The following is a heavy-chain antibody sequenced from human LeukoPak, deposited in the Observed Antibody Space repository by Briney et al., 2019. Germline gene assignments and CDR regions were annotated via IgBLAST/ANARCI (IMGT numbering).Heavy chain of an antibody. CDR2: ISYDGSNK. CDR3: ARDAVVPAAMGLYENFDY. V-gene: IGHV3-30-3*01. CDR1: GFTFSSYA. D-gene: IGHD2-2*01. J-gene: IGHJ4*02. Sequence: PGGSLRLSCAASGFTFSSYAMHWVRQAPGKGLEWVAVISYDGSNKYYADSVKGRFTISRDNSKNTLYLQMNSLRAEDTAVYYCARDAVVPAAMGLYENFDYWGQGTLVTVSS.